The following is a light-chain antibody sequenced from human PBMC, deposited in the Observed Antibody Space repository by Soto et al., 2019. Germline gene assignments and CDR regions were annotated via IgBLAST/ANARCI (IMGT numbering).Light chain of an antibody. CDR2: STN. CDR3: MLYMGGGLVV. CDR1: SGSVSTTYY. J-gene: IGLJ2*01. Sequence: QTVVTQEPSFSVSPGGTVTRTCGLTSGSVSTTYYPSWDQQTPGQAPRTLIYSTNIRSSGVPDRFSGSILGNKAALTITGAQADDESDYHCMLYMGGGLVVFGGGTKLTVL. V-gene: IGLV8-61*01.